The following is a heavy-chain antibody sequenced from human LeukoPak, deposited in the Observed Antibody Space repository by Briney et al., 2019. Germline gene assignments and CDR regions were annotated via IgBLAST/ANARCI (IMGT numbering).Heavy chain of an antibody. CDR2: IYYSGST. Sequence: SETLSLTCTVYGGSISIYYWSWIRQPPGKGLEWIGYIYYSGSTNYNPSLKSRVTISVDTSKNQFSLKLSSVTAADTAVYYCAALDIVATIFGLDAFDIWGQGTMVTVSS. J-gene: IGHJ3*02. CDR3: AALDIVATIFGLDAFDI. CDR1: GGSISIYY. D-gene: IGHD5-12*01. V-gene: IGHV4-59*01.